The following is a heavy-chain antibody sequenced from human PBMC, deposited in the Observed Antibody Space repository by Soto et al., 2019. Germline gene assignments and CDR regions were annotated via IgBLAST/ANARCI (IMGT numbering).Heavy chain of an antibody. CDR2: IYYIGST. CDR1: GDSNNNDNYY. D-gene: IGHD4-17*01. V-gene: IGHV4-39*01. Sequence: QLHLQESGPGLVRPSETLSLTCTVSGDSNNNDNYYWGWIRQPPGKGLEWIGSIYYIGSTYSSPSLKGRVTMSVDPAKNQFSLKLTSVTTADTAVYYCARLYYGDYVVFESWGQGTLVTVSS. CDR3: ARLYYGDYVVFES. J-gene: IGHJ4*02.